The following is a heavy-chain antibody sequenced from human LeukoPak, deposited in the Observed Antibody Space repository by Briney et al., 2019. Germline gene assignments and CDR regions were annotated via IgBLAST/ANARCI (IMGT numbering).Heavy chain of an antibody. CDR2: IYPGDSDT. D-gene: IGHD6-19*01. CDR1: GYSFSSYW. J-gene: IGHJ4*02. V-gene: IGHV5-51*01. CDR3: ARHRPYSSGWRHFDY. Sequence: GESLKISCKGSGYSFSSYWIGWVRQMPGKGLEWMGIIYPGDSDTRYSPSFQGQVTISADKSISTAYLQWSSLTASDTAMYYCARHRPYSSGWRHFDYWGQGTLVTVSS.